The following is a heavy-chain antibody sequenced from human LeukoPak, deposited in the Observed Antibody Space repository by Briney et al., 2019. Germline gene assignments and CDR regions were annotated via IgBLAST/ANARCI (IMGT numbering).Heavy chain of an antibody. CDR1: GFTFSSYA. CDR2: ISGSGGST. Sequence: GGSLRLSCAASGFTFSSYAMIWVRQAPGKGLEWVSAISGSGGSTYYADSVKGRFTISRDNSKNTLYLQMNSLRAEDTAVYYCANSLSGGYDHYDYWGQGTLVTVSS. CDR3: ANSLSGGYDHYDY. D-gene: IGHD5-12*01. V-gene: IGHV3-23*01. J-gene: IGHJ4*02.